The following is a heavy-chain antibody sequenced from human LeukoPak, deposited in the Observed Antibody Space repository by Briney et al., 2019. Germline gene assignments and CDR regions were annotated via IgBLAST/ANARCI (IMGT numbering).Heavy chain of an antibody. CDR3: AKGYSEYTSSWFDY. CDR1: GFTFSNAW. CDR2: ISGSGGRDST. J-gene: IGHJ4*02. Sequence: QTGGSLRLSCAASGFTFSNAWMSWVRQAPGKGLEWVSGISGSGGRDSTYYADSVKGRFTISRDKSKNTVYLEMNSLRAEDTAVYYCAKGYSEYTSSWFDYWGQGTLVTVSS. D-gene: IGHD6-13*01. V-gene: IGHV3-23*01.